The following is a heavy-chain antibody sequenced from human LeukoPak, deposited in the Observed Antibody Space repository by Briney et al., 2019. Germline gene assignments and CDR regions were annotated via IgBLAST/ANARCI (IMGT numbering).Heavy chain of an antibody. J-gene: IGHJ4*02. CDR1: GYIFTDYY. D-gene: IGHD2-15*01. CDR3: ARVGYCSGDRCYLHFDY. CDR2: INPKNGVT. Sequence: ASVKVSCKASGYIFTDYYIHWMRQAPGQGLEWMGWINPKNGVTNYARKFQGRVTMTRDTSISTVYMELNRLTSDDTALYYCARVGYCSGDRCYLHFDYWGQGTLVTVSS. V-gene: IGHV1-2*02.